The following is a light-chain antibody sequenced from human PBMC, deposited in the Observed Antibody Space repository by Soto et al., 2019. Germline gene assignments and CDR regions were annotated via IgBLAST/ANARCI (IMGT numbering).Light chain of an antibody. Sequence: ESMMTPSXVTMSFAPGEIAPLYFIASQSVNSNLAWYQQKPGQAHRLLIYGASTRATGIQASFIGNGSGKEFTLTASSLQHEDFEAYYCQQYNNWQFTCGPGPKVALK. CDR3: QQYNNWQFT. CDR2: GAS. CDR1: QSVNSN. J-gene: IGKJ3*01. V-gene: IGKV3-15*01.